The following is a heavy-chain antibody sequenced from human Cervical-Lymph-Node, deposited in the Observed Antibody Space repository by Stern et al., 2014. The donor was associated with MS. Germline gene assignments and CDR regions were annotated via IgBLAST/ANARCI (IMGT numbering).Heavy chain of an antibody. D-gene: IGHD6-6*01. CDR3: ARDVSSSPDAFDI. CDR2: TYHRTRWYY. J-gene: IGHJ3*02. V-gene: IGHV6-1*01. CDR1: GDSVSSNSAT. Sequence: QVQLVQSGPGLVKPSQTLSLTCAISGDSVSSNSATWSWIRQSPSRGLEWLGRTYHRTRWYYDYAISLQSRATISPDASQNQFSLQLNSVSPEDTAVYYCARDVSSSPDAFDIWGQGTMVTVSS.